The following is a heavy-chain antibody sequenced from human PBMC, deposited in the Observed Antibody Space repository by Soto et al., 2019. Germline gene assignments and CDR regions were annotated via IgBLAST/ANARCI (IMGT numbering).Heavy chain of an antibody. V-gene: IGHV3-23*01. CDR2: ISVSGDNT. J-gene: IGHJ6*02. Sequence: GGSLRLSCAASGFTFSRYAMNWVRQAPGRGLQWISGISVSGDNTSYVESVRGRFTVYRDNSKNTLYLQMNNLRAEDTALYYCAKDGKMRTRVWFPAGYGMDVWGQGTTVTVSS. D-gene: IGHD3-10*01. CDR1: GFTFSRYA. CDR3: AKDGKMRTRVWFPAGYGMDV.